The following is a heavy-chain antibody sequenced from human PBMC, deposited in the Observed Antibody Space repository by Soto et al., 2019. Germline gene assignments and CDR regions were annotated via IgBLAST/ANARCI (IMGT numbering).Heavy chain of an antibody. CDR1: GFTFSSYG. CDR2: ISYDGSNE. D-gene: IGHD3-22*01. V-gene: IGHV3-30*18. CDR3: AKETSYHDRSVYYIFDD. Sequence: QVQLVESGGGVVQPGRSLRLSCAVSGFTFSSYGMHWVRQAPGKGLEWVAHISYDGSNEHYVDSVKGRFTISRDNSKNTLYLQMNSLRAEDTAVYSCAKETSYHDRSVYYIFDDWGQGTLFTVSS. J-gene: IGHJ4*02.